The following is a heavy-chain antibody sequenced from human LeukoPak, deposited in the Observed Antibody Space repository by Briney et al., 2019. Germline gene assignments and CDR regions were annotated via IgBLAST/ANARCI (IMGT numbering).Heavy chain of an antibody. D-gene: IGHD1-20*01. V-gene: IGHV1-69*04. CDR3: ARDLGGNWNHPVGY. CDR1: GGTFSSYA. J-gene: IGHJ4*02. Sequence: GASVKVSCTASGGTFSSYAISWVRQAPGQGLEWMGRKIPILGITNYAQTFRGRVTITADKSTSTAYMELSSLRSEDTAVYYCARDLGGNWNHPVGYWGQGTLVTVSS. CDR2: KIPILGIT.